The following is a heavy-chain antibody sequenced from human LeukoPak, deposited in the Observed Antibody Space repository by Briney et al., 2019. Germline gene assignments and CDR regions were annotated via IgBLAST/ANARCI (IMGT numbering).Heavy chain of an antibody. V-gene: IGHV4-4*07. CDR2: IYPSGST. CDR1: GGSISSYC. J-gene: IGHJ4*02. CDR3: ARWLQLGYFDY. D-gene: IGHD5-24*01. Sequence: SETLSLTCTASGGSISSYCWSWIRQPAGKGLEWIGRIYPSGSTNYNPSLKSRVTMSVDTSKNQFSLKLSSVTAADTAVYYCARWLQLGYFDYWGQGTLVTVSS.